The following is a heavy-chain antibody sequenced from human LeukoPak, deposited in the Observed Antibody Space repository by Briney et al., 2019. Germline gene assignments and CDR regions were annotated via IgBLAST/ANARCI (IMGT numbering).Heavy chain of an antibody. D-gene: IGHD1-14*01. CDR3: ARSNQADDY. Sequence: HPGGSLRLSCAASGFTFSSYWMHWVRQVPGKGLVWVARINPGGSGITYADSVKGRFTISRDNAKNTLYLQMDSLRAEDTGVYYCARSNQADDYWGQGTLVTVSS. V-gene: IGHV3-74*01. J-gene: IGHJ4*02. CDR1: GFTFSSYW. CDR2: INPGGSGI.